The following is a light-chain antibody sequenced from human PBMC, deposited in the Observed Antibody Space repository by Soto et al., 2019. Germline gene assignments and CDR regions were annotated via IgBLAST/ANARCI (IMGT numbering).Light chain of an antibody. CDR2: GAS. Sequence: EIVMTQSPATLSVSPGERATLSCSASQSVSSNLAWYQQKPGQAPRLLIYGASTRATGIPARFGGSRSGTEFTLTISSLQSEDFAVYYCQQYNNWPWTFGQGTKVEIK. J-gene: IGKJ1*01. CDR1: QSVSSN. V-gene: IGKV3-15*01. CDR3: QQYNNWPWT.